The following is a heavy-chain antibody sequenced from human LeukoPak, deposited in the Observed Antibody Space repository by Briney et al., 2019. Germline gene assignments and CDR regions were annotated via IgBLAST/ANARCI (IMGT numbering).Heavy chain of an antibody. CDR2: IKQDGSEK. J-gene: IGHJ6*02. V-gene: IGHV3-7*01. D-gene: IGHD6-19*01. CDR1: GFTFSSYS. Sequence: GGSLRLSCAASGFTFSSYSMSWVRQAPGKGLEWVANIKQDGSEKYYVDSVKGRFTISRDNAKNSLFLQMNSLRAEDTAVYYCARMDGRYYYYYGLDVWGQGTTVTVSS. CDR3: ARMDGRYYYYYGLDV.